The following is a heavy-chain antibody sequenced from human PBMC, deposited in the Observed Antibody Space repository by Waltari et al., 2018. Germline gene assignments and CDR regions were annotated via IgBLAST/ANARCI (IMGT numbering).Heavy chain of an antibody. V-gene: IGHV1-3*01. Sequence: QVQLVQSGAEVKKPGASVKVSCKASGYTFSDYAVPWVRQAPGQGLEWMGWSNAGNGDTKYSRKFQGRVTITRDSSASTAYMQLSSLTSEDTALYYCARGSYCSGNSCYLRTPGRFDYWGQGTLVTVSS. CDR3: ARGSYCSGNSCYLRTPGRFDY. CDR1: GYTFSDYA. D-gene: IGHD2-15*01. CDR2: SNAGNGDT. J-gene: IGHJ4*02.